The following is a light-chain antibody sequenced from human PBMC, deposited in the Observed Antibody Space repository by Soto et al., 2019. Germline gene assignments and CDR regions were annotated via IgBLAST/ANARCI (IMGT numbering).Light chain of an antibody. CDR1: QSISSTY. V-gene: IGKV3-20*01. CDR2: GAS. J-gene: IGKJ1*01. Sequence: EDVLTQSPGTLSLSPGERATLSCRASQSISSTYLAWYQQKPGQAPRLLIYGASSRATGVPDRFSGSGSGTDFPLTISRLEAEDFAVYYCQHYGSSTGTFGQGTKVEI. CDR3: QHYGSSTGT.